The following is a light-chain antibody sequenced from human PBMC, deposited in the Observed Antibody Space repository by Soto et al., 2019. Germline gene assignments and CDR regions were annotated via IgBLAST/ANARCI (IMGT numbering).Light chain of an antibody. J-gene: IGKJ1*01. CDR1: QSVSSN. V-gene: IGKV3-15*01. Sequence: EIVMTQSPVTLSVSPGERVTLSCRASQSVSSNLAWYQQKPGQAPSIIIYGEFTRATGIPDRLSGTGSGTEFTLTISRLQSEDFALYYCQQYNDWPLTCGQGTKVDIK. CDR2: GEF. CDR3: QQYNDWPLT.